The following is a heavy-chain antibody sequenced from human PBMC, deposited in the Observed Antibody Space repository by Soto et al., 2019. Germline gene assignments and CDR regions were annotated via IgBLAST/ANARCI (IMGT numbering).Heavy chain of an antibody. D-gene: IGHD3-22*01. CDR1: GFRFSDYP. Sequence: SLRLSCVGSGFRFSDYPLNWVRQAPGQGLEWVAVIWYDGSNKYYADSVKGRFTISRDNSKNTLYLQMNSLRAEDTAVYYCARERWGRTGDSSGYYYRWGQGTLVTVSS. V-gene: IGHV3-33*08. J-gene: IGHJ5*02. CDR3: ARERWGRTGDSSGYYYR. CDR2: IWYDGSNK.